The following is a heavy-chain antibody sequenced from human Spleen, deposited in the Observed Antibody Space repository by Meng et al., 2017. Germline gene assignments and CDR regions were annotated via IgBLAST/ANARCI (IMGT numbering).Heavy chain of an antibody. CDR1: GFTFSSYA. Sequence: GESLKISCAASGFTFSSYAMSWVRQAPGKGLEWVSAISGSSGSTYYADSVKGRFTISKDISKNTLFLQMNSLRGEDTALYYCAKASGTHYYDRWSGLDIWGQGTMVTVSS. V-gene: IGHV3-23*01. CDR3: AKASGTHYYDRWSGLDI. J-gene: IGHJ3*02. D-gene: IGHD3-16*01. CDR2: ISGSSGST.